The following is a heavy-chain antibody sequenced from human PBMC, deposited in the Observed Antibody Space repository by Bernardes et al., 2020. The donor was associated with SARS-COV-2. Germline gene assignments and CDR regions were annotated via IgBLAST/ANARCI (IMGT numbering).Heavy chain of an antibody. V-gene: IGHV3-21*06. CDR3: ARDLLTDYDSSGYYLPDGFEI. D-gene: IGHD3-22*01. Sequence: AGSLILSCAASGFTFTNHTMNWVRQAPGKGLEWVSSISSSSSYIFYADEVKGRFTISRDNAKNSVYLQMNSLRAEDTAVYHCARDLLTDYDSSGYYLPDGFEIWGQGTMVTVSS. CDR1: GFTFTNHT. J-gene: IGHJ3*02. CDR2: ISSSSSYI.